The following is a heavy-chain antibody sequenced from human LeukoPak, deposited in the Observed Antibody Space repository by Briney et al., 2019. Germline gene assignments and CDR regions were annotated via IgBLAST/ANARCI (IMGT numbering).Heavy chain of an antibody. CDR3: ARVYFGGFDY. V-gene: IGHV3-21*01. D-gene: IGHD3-16*01. CDR2: ITSTSAYV. Sequence: PGGSLGLSCAASGFTFSTYTMNWVRQAPGKGLEWVSSITSTSAYVSYADSVKGRFTISRHNAKNSPYLQMNRLRAEDTPVYYCARVYFGGFDYWGQGTLITVSS. CDR1: GFTFSTYT. J-gene: IGHJ4*02.